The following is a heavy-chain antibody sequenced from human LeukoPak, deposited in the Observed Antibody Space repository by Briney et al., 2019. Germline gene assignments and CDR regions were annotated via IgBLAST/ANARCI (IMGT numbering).Heavy chain of an antibody. V-gene: IGHV3-23*01. CDR1: GFTFSSYG. J-gene: IGHJ3*02. Sequence: GGSLRLSCAASGFTFSSYGMSWVRQAPGKGLEWVSGISGSGGSTYYADSVKGRFTISRDNSKNTLYLQMNSLRAEDTAVYYCARATRGAFDIWGQGTMVTVSS. CDR2: ISGSGGST. CDR3: ARATRGAFDI.